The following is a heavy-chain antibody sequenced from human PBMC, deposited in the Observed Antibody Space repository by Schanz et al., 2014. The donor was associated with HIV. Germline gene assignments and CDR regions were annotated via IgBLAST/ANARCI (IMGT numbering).Heavy chain of an antibody. CDR2: ISADGRDT. V-gene: IGHV3-23*01. J-gene: IGHJ4*02. D-gene: IGHD4-4*01. Sequence: EVPLLESGGGLAQPGGSQRLSCAASGFAFSDYAMSWVRQAPGKGLEWVSSISADGRDTYYADSVKGRFTISRDNSKNTLYLQMNRLRAEDTALYFCANDPELTTITGYFDSWGQGTLVTVSS. CDR3: ANDPELTTITGYFDS. CDR1: GFAFSDYA.